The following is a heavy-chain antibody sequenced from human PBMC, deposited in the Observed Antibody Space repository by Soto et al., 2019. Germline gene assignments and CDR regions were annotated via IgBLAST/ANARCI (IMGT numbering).Heavy chain of an antibody. Sequence: GGSLRLSCAASGFTFSSYAMSWVRQAPGKGLEWVSAISGSGGSTYYADSVKGRFTISRDNSKNTLYLQMNSLRAEDTAVYYFSIEYRDGYYYGSGSSRPFDPWGQGTLVTVSS. V-gene: IGHV3-23*01. D-gene: IGHD3-10*01. CDR2: ISGSGGST. CDR1: GFTFSSYA. J-gene: IGHJ5*02. CDR3: SIEYRDGYYYGSGSSRPFDP.